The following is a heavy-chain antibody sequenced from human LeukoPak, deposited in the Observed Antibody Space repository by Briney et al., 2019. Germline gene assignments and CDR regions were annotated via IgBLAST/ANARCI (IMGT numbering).Heavy chain of an antibody. CDR3: AIVVRNAFDI. Sequence: ASVKVSCKVSGYTLTELSMHWVRQAPGNGLEWMGGFDPEDGETIYAQKFRGRVTMTEDTSTDTAYMELSSLRSEDTAVYYCAIVVRNAFDIWGQGTMVTVSS. J-gene: IGHJ3*02. CDR1: GYTLTELS. D-gene: IGHD2-21*01. V-gene: IGHV1-24*01. CDR2: FDPEDGET.